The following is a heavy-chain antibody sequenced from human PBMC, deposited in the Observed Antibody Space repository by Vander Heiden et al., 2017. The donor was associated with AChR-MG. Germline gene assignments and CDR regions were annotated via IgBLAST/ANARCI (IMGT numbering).Heavy chain of an antibody. CDR3: TRARITIFGVVDAFDI. CDR2: IRSKADGGTT. V-gene: IGHV3-49*04. D-gene: IGHD3-3*01. Sequence: EVQLVESGGGSVQPGRSLRLSCTASGFPSGDYGRGWVRQAPGKGLEWVGFIRSKADGGTTEYAASVKGRFTISRDDSKSIAYLQMNSLKTEDTAVYYCTRARITIFGVVDAFDIWGQGTMVTVSS. CDR1: GFPSGDYG. J-gene: IGHJ3*02.